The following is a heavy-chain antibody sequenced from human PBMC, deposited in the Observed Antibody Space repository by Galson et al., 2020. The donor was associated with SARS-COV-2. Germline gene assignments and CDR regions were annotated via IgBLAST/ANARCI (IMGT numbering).Heavy chain of an antibody. Sequence: SETLSLTCTVSGGSISSSSYYWAWIRPPPRKGLEWIGSIYYSGSTYYNPSLKSRVTISVDTSKNQFSLKLSSVTAADTAVYYCARLFTGYCSGGSCYGAVDYWGQGTLVTVSS. J-gene: IGHJ4*02. V-gene: IGHV4-39*01. CDR2: IYYSGST. CDR3: ARLFTGYCSGGSCYGAVDY. CDR1: GGSISSSSYY. D-gene: IGHD2-15*01.